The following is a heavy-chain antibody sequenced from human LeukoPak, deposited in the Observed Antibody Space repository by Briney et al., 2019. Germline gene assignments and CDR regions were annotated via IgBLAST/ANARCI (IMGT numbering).Heavy chain of an antibody. CDR2: INHSGST. CDR1: GGSISSYY. D-gene: IGHD3-22*01. Sequence: SETLSLTCTVSGGSISSYYWSWIRQPPGKGLEWIGEINHSGSTNYNPSLKSRVTISVDTSKNPFSLKLSSVTAADTAVYYCAREDYYYDSSGYSRYFDYWGQGTLVTVSS. CDR3: AREDYYYDSSGYSRYFDY. V-gene: IGHV4-34*01. J-gene: IGHJ4*02.